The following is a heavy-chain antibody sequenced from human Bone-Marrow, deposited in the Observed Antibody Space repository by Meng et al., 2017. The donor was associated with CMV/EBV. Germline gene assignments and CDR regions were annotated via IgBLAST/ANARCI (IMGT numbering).Heavy chain of an antibody. J-gene: IGHJ6*02. D-gene: IGHD6-13*01. CDR2: ISAYNGNT. CDR3: ARRAAAPPYYGMDV. V-gene: IGHV1-18*01. CDR1: GYTFTSYG. Sequence: ASVKVSCKASGYTFTSYGISWVRQAPGQGLEWMGWISAYNGNTNYAQKLQGRVTTTTDTSTSTAYMELRSLRSDDTAVYYCARRAAAPPYYGMDVWGQGTTVTVSS.